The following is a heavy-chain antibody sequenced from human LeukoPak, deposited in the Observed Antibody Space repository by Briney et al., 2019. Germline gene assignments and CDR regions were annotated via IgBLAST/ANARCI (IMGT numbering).Heavy chain of an antibody. CDR2: INPHSGGT. J-gene: IGHJ4*02. CDR1: GYTFTGYF. V-gene: IGHV1-2*02. CDR3: ARGGGTSGPELHY. D-gene: IGHD3-3*01. Sequence: GASVKVSCKASGYTFTGYFMHWVRQAPGQGLEWMGWINPHSGGTDNAQNFQGRVTMTRDTSINTAYMELTRMTSDDTAVYFCARGGGTSGPELHYWGQGTLVTVSS.